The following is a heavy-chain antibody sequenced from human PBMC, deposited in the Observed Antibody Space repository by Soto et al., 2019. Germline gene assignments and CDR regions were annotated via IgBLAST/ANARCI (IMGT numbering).Heavy chain of an antibody. CDR3: ARGGYLVDY. V-gene: IGHV4-59*01. J-gene: IGHJ4*02. D-gene: IGHD6-13*01. CDR1: GGSISSYY. CDR2: IYYSGST. Sequence: SETLSLTCTVSGGSISSYYWSWIRQPPGKELEWIGYIYYSGSTNYNPSLKSRVTISVDTSKNQFSLKLSSVTAADTAVYYCARGGYLVDYWGQGTLVTVSS.